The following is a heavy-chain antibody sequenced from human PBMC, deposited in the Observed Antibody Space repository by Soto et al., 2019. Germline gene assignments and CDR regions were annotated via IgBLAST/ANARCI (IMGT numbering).Heavy chain of an antibody. CDR1: GFTFSSYA. CDR3: ADSYDFWSGYYFYFDY. Sequence: GGSLRLSCAASGFTFSSYAMSWVRQAPGKGLEWVSAISGSGGSTYYADSVKGRFTISRDNSKNTLYLQMNSLRAEDTAVYYCADSYDFWSGYYFYFDYWGQGTLVTVSS. CDR2: ISGSGGST. D-gene: IGHD3-3*01. J-gene: IGHJ4*02. V-gene: IGHV3-23*01.